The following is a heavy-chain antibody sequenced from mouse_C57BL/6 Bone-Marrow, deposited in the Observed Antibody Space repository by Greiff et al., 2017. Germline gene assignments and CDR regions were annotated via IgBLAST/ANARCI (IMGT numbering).Heavy chain of an antibody. J-gene: IGHJ3*01. CDR3: ARRYGSSFFAF. CDR2: INPGSGGT. D-gene: IGHD1-1*01. V-gene: IGHV1-54*01. Sequence: VQLQQSGAELVRPGTSVKVSCKASGYAFTNYLIEWVKQRPGQGLEWIGVINPGSGGTNYNEKFKGKATLTADKSSSTAYMRLSSLTSEDSAVYICARRYGSSFFAFWGQGTLVTVSA. CDR1: GYAFTNYL.